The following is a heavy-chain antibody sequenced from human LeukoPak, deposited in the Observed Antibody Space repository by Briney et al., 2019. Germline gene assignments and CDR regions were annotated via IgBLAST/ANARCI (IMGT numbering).Heavy chain of an antibody. D-gene: IGHD2-2*01. Sequence: GESLRLSCSTSGFTFSSYAMHWVRQAPGKGLEYVSAISTNGGSTYYAGSVKGRFTISRDNSKNTVYLQMSSLRAEDTAVYYCANHVPQQTFGYYDGMDVWGQGTTVTVSS. J-gene: IGHJ6*02. CDR1: GFTFSSYA. CDR3: ANHVPQQTFGYYDGMDV. V-gene: IGHV3-64D*09. CDR2: ISTNGGST.